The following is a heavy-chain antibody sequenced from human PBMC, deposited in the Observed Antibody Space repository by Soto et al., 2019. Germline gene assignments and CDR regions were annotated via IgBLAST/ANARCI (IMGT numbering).Heavy chain of an antibody. J-gene: IGHJ6*02. CDR3: ARGPRGYVYYHGMDV. Sequence: SETLSLTCTVSGGSISSYYVSWIRQSAGKGLEWIGRIDTSGTTNYNPSLKSRVTMSVDASKNHFSLNLSSVTAADTAVYYCARGPRGYVYYHGMDVWGQGTTLTV. CDR1: GGSISSYY. V-gene: IGHV4-4*07. CDR2: IDTSGTT. D-gene: IGHD3-10*01.